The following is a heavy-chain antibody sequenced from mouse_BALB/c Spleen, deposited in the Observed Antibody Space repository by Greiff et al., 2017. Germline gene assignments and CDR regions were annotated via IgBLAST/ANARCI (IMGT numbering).Heavy chain of an antibody. Sequence: QVQLQQSGAELVRPGVSVKISCKGSGYTFTDYAMHWVQQSHAKSLEWIGVISTYYGDASYNQNFKGKATMTVDKSSSTAYMELARLTSEDSAIYSCARAPSTMITTSWFAYWGQGTLVTVSA. J-gene: IGHJ3*01. CDR1: GYTFTDYA. CDR2: ISTYYGDA. V-gene: IGHV1S137*01. CDR3: ARAPSTMITTSWFAY. D-gene: IGHD2-4*01.